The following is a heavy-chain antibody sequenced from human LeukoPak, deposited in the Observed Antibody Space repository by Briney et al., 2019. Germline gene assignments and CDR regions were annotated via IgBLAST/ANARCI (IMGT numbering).Heavy chain of an antibody. D-gene: IGHD2-2*01. Sequence: SETLSLTCTVSGGSISSSGYNWDWIRQPRGKGLEWIVNLYDSGSTYYNPSLKSRVTISVDTSKNQFSLKLSSVTAADTAVYYCVRVYCTSTSCHFDYRGQGTLVTVSS. J-gene: IGHJ4*02. V-gene: IGHV4-39*07. CDR3: VRVYCTSTSCHFDY. CDR2: LYDSGST. CDR1: GGSISSSGYN.